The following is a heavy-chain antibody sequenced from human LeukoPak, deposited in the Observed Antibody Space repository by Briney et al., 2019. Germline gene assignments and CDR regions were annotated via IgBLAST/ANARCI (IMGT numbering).Heavy chain of an antibody. CDR3: ARVHIVVVVAATLDY. V-gene: IGHV3-30-3*01. CDR2: ISYDGSNK. Sequence: PGGSLRLSCAASGFTFSSYAMHWVRQAPGKGLEWVAVISYDGSNKYYADSVKGRFTISRDNSKNTLYLQMNSLRAEDTAVYYCARVHIVVVVAATLDYWAREPWSPSPQ. D-gene: IGHD2-15*01. J-gene: IGHJ4*02. CDR1: GFTFSSYA.